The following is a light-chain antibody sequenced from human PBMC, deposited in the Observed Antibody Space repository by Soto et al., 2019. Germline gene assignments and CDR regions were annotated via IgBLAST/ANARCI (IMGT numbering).Light chain of an antibody. J-gene: IGKJ1*01. CDR1: RGIGDM. CDR2: AAS. Sequence: DIQMTQTPSSLSAVVGDRVTITCRASRGIGDMWAWFQQKPGKAPQFLIQAASNLQSGVPSRFSGSGSGTEFILSINSLQPEDIATYYCLQVSSFPRTFGQGTKVDIK. V-gene: IGKV1-12*01. CDR3: LQVSSFPRT.